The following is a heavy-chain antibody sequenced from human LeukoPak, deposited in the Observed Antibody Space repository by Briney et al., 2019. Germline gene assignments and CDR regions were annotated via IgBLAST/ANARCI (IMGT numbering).Heavy chain of an antibody. D-gene: IGHD6-19*01. CDR1: GGSISSYY. CDR3: ARVWSTTAVAGLDP. J-gene: IGHJ5*02. CDR2: IYYSGST. Sequence: SETLSLTCTVSGGSISSYYWSWIRQPPGKGLEWIGYIYYSGSTNYNPSLKSRVTISVDTSKNQFSLKLSSVTAADTAVYYCARVWSTTAVAGLDPWGQGTLVTVSS. V-gene: IGHV4-59*01.